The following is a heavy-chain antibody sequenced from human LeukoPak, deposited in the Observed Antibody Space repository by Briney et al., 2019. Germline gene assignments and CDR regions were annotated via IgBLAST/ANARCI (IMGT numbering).Heavy chain of an antibody. V-gene: IGHV1-69*01. Sequence: SVKVSCKVSGGTFSNYAISWVRQAPGQGLEWMGDIIPILSTTKYAPKFQDRVTITADESTNTAYMELSSLTSDDTAVYYCGRGQWQELHDYWGQGTLVIVSS. CDR1: GGTFSNYA. CDR3: GRGQWQELHDY. D-gene: IGHD6-19*01. J-gene: IGHJ4*02. CDR2: IIPILSTT.